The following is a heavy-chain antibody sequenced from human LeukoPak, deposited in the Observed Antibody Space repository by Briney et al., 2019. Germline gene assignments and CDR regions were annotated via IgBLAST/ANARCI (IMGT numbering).Heavy chain of an antibody. CDR3: ARDSRTTTAFDI. CDR2: IYYTGST. V-gene: IGHV4-59*01. Sequence: SETLSLTCTVSGGSISSYYWSWIRQPPGKGLEWIGYIYYTGSTNYNPSLKSRVTISVDTSKNQFSLKLSSVTAADTAVYHCARDSRTTTAFDIWGQGTMVTVSS. J-gene: IGHJ3*02. CDR1: GGSISSYY. D-gene: IGHD1-1*01.